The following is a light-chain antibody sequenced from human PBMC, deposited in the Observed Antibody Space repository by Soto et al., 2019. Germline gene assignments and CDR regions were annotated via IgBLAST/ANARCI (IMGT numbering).Light chain of an antibody. Sequence: QSVLTQPASVFGSPGQSITISCTGTSSDVGGYNSVSWYQQHPGKAPKLMIYEVSNRPPGVSNRFSGSKSGNTASLTISGLQPEDEADYYCSSYTTSSTVVFGTGTKVTVL. V-gene: IGLV2-14*03. CDR2: EVS. CDR3: SSYTTSSTVV. CDR1: SSDVGGYNS. J-gene: IGLJ1*01.